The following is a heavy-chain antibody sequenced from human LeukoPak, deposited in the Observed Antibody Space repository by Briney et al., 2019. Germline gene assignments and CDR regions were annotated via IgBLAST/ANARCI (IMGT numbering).Heavy chain of an antibody. Sequence: SGTLSLTCTVSGGSISSYYWSWIRQPPGKGLEWIGYIYYSGSTNYNPSLKSRVTISVDTSKNQFSLKLSSVTAADTAVYYCARVGTYGSGSYLSWLDYWGQGTLVTVSS. CDR1: GGSISSYY. CDR2: IYYSGST. D-gene: IGHD3-10*01. J-gene: IGHJ4*02. CDR3: ARVGTYGSGSYLSWLDY. V-gene: IGHV4-59*01.